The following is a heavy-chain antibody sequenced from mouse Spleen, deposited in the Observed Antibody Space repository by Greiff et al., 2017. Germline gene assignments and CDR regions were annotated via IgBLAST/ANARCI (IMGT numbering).Heavy chain of an antibody. Sequence: VQLQQSGPVLVKPGASVKMSCKASGYTFTDYYMNWVKQSHGKSLEWIGVIHPYNGGTSSNQKFKGKATLTVDKSSSTAYMELNSLTSEDSAVYYCAIAYYYEGRERGWYFDVWGAGTTVTVSS. CDR3: AIAYYYEGRERGWYFDV. V-gene: IGHV1-19*01. J-gene: IGHJ1*01. CDR2: IHPYNGGT. D-gene: IGHD1-1*01. CDR1: GYTFTDYY.